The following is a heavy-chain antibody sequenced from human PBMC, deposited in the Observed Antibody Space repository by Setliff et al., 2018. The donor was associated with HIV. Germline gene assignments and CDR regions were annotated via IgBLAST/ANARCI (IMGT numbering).Heavy chain of an antibody. D-gene: IGHD6-19*01. CDR3: VRGYRSAWNSWFDA. V-gene: IGHV1-46*01. Sequence: VASVKVSCKASGYTFTTYYIHWVRQAPGQGLEWMGILNPSEGTTSFAQKFQGRVTMTRDTSTSTVYVDLSSLRADDTAVYYCVRGYRSAWNSWFDAWGQGTRVTVSS. CDR2: LNPSEGTT. J-gene: IGHJ5*02. CDR1: GYTFTTYY.